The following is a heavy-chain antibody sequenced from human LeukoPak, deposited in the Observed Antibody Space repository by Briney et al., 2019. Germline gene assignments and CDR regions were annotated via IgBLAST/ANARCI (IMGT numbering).Heavy chain of an antibody. V-gene: IGHV3-23*01. CDR2: ISGSGGST. Sequence: GGSLRLSCAASGFTFSSYGMSWVRQAPGKGLEWVSAISGSGGSTYYADSVKGRFTISRDNSKNTLYLQMNSLRAEDTAVYYCAKPKLRYFDRLGYWGQGTLVTVSS. CDR3: AKPKLRYFDRLGY. CDR1: GFTFSSYG. D-gene: IGHD3-9*01. J-gene: IGHJ4*02.